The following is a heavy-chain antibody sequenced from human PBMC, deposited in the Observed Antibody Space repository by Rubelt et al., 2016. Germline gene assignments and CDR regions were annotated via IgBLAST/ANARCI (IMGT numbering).Heavy chain of an antibody. D-gene: IGHD6-13*01. CDR3: ARRSSSLAY. J-gene: IGHJ4*02. CDR2: SGGSK. Sequence: SGGSKYYADSVKGRFTISRDNSKNTLYLQMNSRRAEDTAVYYCARRSSSLAYWGPGTLVTVSS. V-gene: IGHV3-53*01.